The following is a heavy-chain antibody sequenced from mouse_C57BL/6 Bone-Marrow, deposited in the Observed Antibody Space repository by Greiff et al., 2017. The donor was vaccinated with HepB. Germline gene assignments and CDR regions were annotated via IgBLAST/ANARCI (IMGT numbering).Heavy chain of an antibody. CDR3: TRDEVATVVATDYYAMDY. D-gene: IGHD1-1*01. CDR2: ISSGGDYI. J-gene: IGHJ4*01. V-gene: IGHV5-9-1*02. CDR1: GFTFSSYA. Sequence: DVKLVESGEGLVKPGGSLKLSCAASGFTFSSYAMSWVRQTPEKRLEWVAYISSGGDYIYYADTVKGRFTISRDNARNTLYLQMSSLKSEDTAMYYCTRDEVATVVATDYYAMDYWGQGTSVTVSS.